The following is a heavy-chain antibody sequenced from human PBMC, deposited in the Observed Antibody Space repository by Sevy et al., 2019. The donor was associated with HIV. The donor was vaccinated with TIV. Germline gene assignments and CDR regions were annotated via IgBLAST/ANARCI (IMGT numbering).Heavy chain of an antibody. CDR3: ARRGITIFGVLTFDI. Sequence: ASVKVSCKASRDTFNTYATVWVRQAPGQGLEWMGGIVPKFGSANYAQKFEGKVTMTADESTTTAHMELSSLRSEDTAVYYCARRGITIFGVLTFDIWGQGTTVTVSS. CDR2: IVPKFGSA. CDR1: RDTFNTYA. V-gene: IGHV1-69*13. J-gene: IGHJ3*02. D-gene: IGHD3-3*01.